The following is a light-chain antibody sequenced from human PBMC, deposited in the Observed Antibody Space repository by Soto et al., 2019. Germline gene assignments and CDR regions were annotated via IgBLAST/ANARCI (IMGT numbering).Light chain of an antibody. J-gene: IGKJ4*01. Sequence: EIALTQSPATLSLSPGERATLSCRASQSVNSYLAWYQHKPGQAPRLLIYDASNRATGVPARFSGSGSGTDFTLTISSLEPEYFGVYYCHQRTNWPLGTFGGGTKVEIK. V-gene: IGKV3-11*01. CDR2: DAS. CDR3: HQRTNWPLGT. CDR1: QSVNSY.